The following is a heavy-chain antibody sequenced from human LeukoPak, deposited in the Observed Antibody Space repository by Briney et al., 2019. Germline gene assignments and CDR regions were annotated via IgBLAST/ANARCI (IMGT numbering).Heavy chain of an antibody. CDR3: AKQTRRYCSSTSCSSYYYYYMDV. V-gene: IGHV3-30*02. J-gene: IGHJ6*03. CDR2: IRYDGSNK. CDR1: GFTFSSYG. Sequence: GGSLRLSCAASGFTFSSYGMHWVRQAPGKGLEWVAFIRYDGSNKYYADSVKGRFTISRDNSKNTLYLQMNSLRAEDTAVYYCAKQTRRYCSSTSCSSYYYYYMDVWGKGTTVTVSS. D-gene: IGHD2-2*01.